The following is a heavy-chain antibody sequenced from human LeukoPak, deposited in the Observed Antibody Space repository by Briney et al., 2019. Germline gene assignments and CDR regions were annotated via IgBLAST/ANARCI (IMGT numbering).Heavy chain of an antibody. Sequence: GGPLRLSCAASGFTFSSYSMNWVRQAPGKGLEWVSSISSSSSYIYYADSVKGRFTISRDNAKNSLYLQMNSLRAEDTPVYYCARGIYYYDSSDYYGDAAFDIWAQGTMVTVSS. CDR3: ARGIYYYDSSDYYGDAAFDI. V-gene: IGHV3-21*01. D-gene: IGHD3-22*01. CDR2: ISSSSSYI. J-gene: IGHJ3*02. CDR1: GFTFSSYS.